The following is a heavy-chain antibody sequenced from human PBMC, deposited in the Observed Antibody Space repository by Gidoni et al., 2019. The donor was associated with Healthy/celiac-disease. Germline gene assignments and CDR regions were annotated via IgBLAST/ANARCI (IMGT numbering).Heavy chain of an antibody. CDR1: GYTFTSYY. D-gene: IGHD3-22*01. CDR3: ARGYYYDSSGYYGSGDWYFDL. Sequence: QVQLVQSGAEVKKPGASVKVSCKASGYTFTSYYMHSVRQAPGQGLEWMGIINPSGGSTIYEKKFQGRVTMTRDTSTSTVYMELSSLRSEDTAVYYCARGYYYDSSGYYGSGDWYFDLWGRGTLVTVSS. V-gene: IGHV1-46*01. CDR2: INPSGGST. J-gene: IGHJ2*01.